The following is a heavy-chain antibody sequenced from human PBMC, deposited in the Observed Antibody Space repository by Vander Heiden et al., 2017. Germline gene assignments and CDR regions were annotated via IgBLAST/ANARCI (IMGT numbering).Heavy chain of an antibody. J-gene: IGHJ5*02. CDR3: PDRHGKYLLRYRATENWSDP. CDR2: IDWNDHK. CDR1: GLSLSTSGVG. V-gene: IGHV2-5*01. Sequence: ITLKESRPTLVRPTQTLTLTCPFPGLSLSTSGVGVGWIRQPPGKALEWLALIDWNDHKRYSPSQQSWFTITKDTSKSQVVLTSTKMDAVKPATYSCPDRHGKYLLRYRATENWSDPCGQGTMITVCS. D-gene: IGHD2-2*02.